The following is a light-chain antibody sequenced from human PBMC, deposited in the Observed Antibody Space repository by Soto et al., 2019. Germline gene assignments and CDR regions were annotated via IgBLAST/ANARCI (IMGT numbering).Light chain of an antibody. V-gene: IGKV3-20*01. CDR3: QQYGSSPWT. CDR1: QSVSDNY. J-gene: IGKJ1*01. CDR2: GAS. Sequence: EIVLTQSPGTLSLSSGERATLSCRASQSVSDNYLAWYQQKPGQAPRLLIYGASSRAAGIPDRFSGSGSGPDCTLTISRLGPEDVAVYFCQQYGSSPWTFGQGTKVEIK.